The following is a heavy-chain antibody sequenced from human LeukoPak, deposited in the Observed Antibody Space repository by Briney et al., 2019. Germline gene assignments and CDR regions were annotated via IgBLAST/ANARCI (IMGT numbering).Heavy chain of an antibody. CDR2: IRYDGSNK. CDR3: AKDGMGATTPFDY. J-gene: IGHJ4*02. D-gene: IGHD1-26*01. CDR1: GFTFSSYG. Sequence: GGSLRLSCAASGFTFSSYGMHWVRQAPGKGLEWVAFIRYDGSNKYYADSVKGRFTISRDNSKNTLYLQMNSLRAEDTAVYYCAKDGMGATTPFDYWGQGTLVTVSS. V-gene: IGHV3-30*02.